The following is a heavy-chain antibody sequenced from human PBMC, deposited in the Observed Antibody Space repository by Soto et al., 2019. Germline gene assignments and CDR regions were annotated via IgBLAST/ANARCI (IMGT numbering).Heavy chain of an antibody. CDR2: LSGGGSTT. Sequence: EVQLLESGGGFVQPGESLRLSCAASGFTFSLSAMSWVRQAPGRGLDWVSSLSGGGSTTDYADSVKGRFTISRDNSKNTVHLQMNSLRAEDTAVYYCEKGPEYDILTGCDYWGHGALVNVSS. CDR1: GFTFSLSA. CDR3: EKGPEYDILTGCDY. J-gene: IGHJ4*01. D-gene: IGHD3-9*01. V-gene: IGHV3-23*01.